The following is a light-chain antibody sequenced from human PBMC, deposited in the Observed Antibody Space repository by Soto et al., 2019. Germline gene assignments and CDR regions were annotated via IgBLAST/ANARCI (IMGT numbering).Light chain of an antibody. Sequence: EIVLTQSPGTLSLSPGERATLSCRASQSVSSSYLAWYQQKPGQAPRLLIYGASSRATGIPDRFSGSESGTDITLTISRLEPEDFAVYYCQQYGSSPPTFGQGTKVEIK. J-gene: IGKJ1*01. CDR2: GAS. CDR3: QQYGSSPPT. V-gene: IGKV3-20*01. CDR1: QSVSSSY.